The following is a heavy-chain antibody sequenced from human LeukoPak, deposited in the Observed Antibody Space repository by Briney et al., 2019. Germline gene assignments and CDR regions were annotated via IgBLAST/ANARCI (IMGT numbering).Heavy chain of an antibody. D-gene: IGHD6-19*01. CDR3: AKLAVAGSFDY. J-gene: IGHJ4*02. CDR1: GFSFDDYD. CDR2: ISWNSGSI. V-gene: IGHV3-9*01. Sequence: SLRLSCAASGFSFDDYDMHWVRQAPGTGLEWVSSISWNSGSIAYADSVKGRFIISRDNAKDSLYLQMNSLRVEDTALYYCAKLAVAGSFDYWGQGTLVTVSS.